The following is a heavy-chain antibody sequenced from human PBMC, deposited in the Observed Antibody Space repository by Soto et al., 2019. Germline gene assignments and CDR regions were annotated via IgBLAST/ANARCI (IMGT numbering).Heavy chain of an antibody. CDR2: IYPGDSDT. J-gene: IGHJ6*02. Sequence: PGESRTISCKGSGYSFTSYWIGWVRQMPGKGLEWMGIIYPGDSDTRYSPSFQGQVTISADKSISTAYLQWSSLKASDTAMYYCARNSDYYDSSGLAIPTSAYYCDYGMDVWGQGTTVTVSS. V-gene: IGHV5-51*01. D-gene: IGHD3-22*01. CDR1: GYSFTSYW. CDR3: ARNSDYYDSSGLAIPTSAYYCDYGMDV.